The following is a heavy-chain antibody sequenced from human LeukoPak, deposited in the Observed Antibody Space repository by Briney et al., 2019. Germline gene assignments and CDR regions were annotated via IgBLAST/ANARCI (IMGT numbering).Heavy chain of an antibody. V-gene: IGHV4-61*02. CDR2: IYTSGST. CDR1: GGSISSGSYY. CDR3: ARGGSGYYFPFDH. Sequence: SETLSLTCTVSGGSISSGSYYWSWVRQPAGTGLEWIGRIYTSGSTNYNPSLKSRVTISVDTSKNQFSLKLSSVTAADTAVYYCARGGSGYYFPFDHWGQGTLVTVSS. D-gene: IGHD3-22*01. J-gene: IGHJ5*02.